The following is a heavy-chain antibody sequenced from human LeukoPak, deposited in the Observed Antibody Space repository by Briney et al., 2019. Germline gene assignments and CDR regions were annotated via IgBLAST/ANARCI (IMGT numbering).Heavy chain of an antibody. CDR2: IYYSGTT. CDR1: GGSISSDIYF. CDR3: ARRRDRGYDFDY. J-gene: IGHJ4*02. Sequence: PSETLSLTCTVSGGSISSDIYFWDWIRQPPGKGLEWIGYIYYSGTTYYNPSFKSRLTISVDTSKSQFSLRLSSVTAADTAVYYCARRRDRGYDFDYWGQGTLVTVSS. V-gene: IGHV4-31*03. D-gene: IGHD5-12*01.